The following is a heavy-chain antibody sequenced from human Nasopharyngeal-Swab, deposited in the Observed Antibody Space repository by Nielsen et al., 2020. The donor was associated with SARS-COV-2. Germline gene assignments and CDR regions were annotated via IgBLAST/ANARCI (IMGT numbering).Heavy chain of an antibody. CDR2: IYYSGST. CDR1: CGFISRISYY. V-gene: IGHV4-39*01. D-gene: IGHD3-16*02. Sequence: SETLSLTCTVSCGFISRISYYWGWIRQPPGKGLEWIGSIYYSGSTYYNPSLKSRVTISVDTSKNQFSLKLSSVTAADTAVYYCARRDYVWGSYRPFDYWGQGTLVTVSS. J-gene: IGHJ4*02. CDR3: ARRDYVWGSYRPFDY.